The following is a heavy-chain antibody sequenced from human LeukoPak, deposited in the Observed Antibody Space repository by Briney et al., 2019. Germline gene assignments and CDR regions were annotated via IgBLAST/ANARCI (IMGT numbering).Heavy chain of an antibody. CDR2: ICYDGSNK. CDR1: GFTFSSYG. D-gene: IGHD3-9*01. J-gene: IGHJ5*02. V-gene: IGHV3-33*01. CDR3: ARAARYFDWLDWFDP. Sequence: GGSLRLSCAASGFTFSSYGMHWVRPAPGKGLAWVAVICYDGSNKYYADSVKGRVTISRDNSKNTLYLQMNSLRAEDTAVYYCARAARYFDWLDWFDPWGQGTLVTVSS.